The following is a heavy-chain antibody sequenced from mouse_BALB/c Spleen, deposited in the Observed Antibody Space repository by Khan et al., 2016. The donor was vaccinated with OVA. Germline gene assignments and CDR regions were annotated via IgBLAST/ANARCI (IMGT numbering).Heavy chain of an antibody. V-gene: IGHV1-7*01. Sequence: QVQLQQSGAELAKPGASVKMSCKASGYTFSTYWIHWVKQRPGQGLEWIGYINSSSGYTYYNQRLNDKAILTADTSSSTAYMQLSSLTSEDSAVYYCARDRIDYWGQGTTLTVSS. CDR1: GYTFSTYW. CDR2: INSSSGYT. J-gene: IGHJ2*01. CDR3: ARDRIDY.